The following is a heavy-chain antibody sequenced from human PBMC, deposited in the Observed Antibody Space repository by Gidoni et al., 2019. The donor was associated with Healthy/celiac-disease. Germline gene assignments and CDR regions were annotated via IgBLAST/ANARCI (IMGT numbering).Heavy chain of an antibody. J-gene: IGHJ2*01. Sequence: QVQLQESGPGLVKPSETLSLTCTVSGGSISSYYWSWIRQPPGKGLEWIGYIYYSGSTNYNPSLKSRVTISVDTSKNQFSLKLSSVTAADTAVYYCARGGDNWNYRWYFDLWGRGTLVTVSS. V-gene: IGHV4-59*01. CDR3: ARGGDNWNYRWYFDL. CDR2: IYYSGST. CDR1: GGSISSYY. D-gene: IGHD1-7*01.